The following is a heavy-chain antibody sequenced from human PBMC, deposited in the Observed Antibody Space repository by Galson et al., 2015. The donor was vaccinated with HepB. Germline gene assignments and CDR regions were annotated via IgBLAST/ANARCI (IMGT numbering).Heavy chain of an antibody. CDR1: GGTFSSYA. D-gene: IGHD2-2*01. CDR3: ARTEGRLGYCSSTSCQADYYYMDV. J-gene: IGHJ6*03. V-gene: IGHV1-69*13. Sequence: SVKVSCKASGGTFSSYAISWVRQAPGQGLEWMGGIIPIFGTANYAQKFQGRVTITADESTSTAYMELSSLRSEDTAVYYCARTEGRLGYCSSTSCQADYYYMDVWGKGTTVTVSS. CDR2: IIPIFGTA.